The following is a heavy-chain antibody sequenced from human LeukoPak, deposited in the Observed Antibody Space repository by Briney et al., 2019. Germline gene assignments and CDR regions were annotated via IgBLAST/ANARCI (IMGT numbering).Heavy chain of an antibody. D-gene: IGHD1-14*01. CDR1: GFTFDDFA. J-gene: IGHJ3*02. V-gene: IGHV3-9*03. Sequence: GGSLRLSCAASGFTFDDFAMHWVRQAPGKGLEWVSSISWNSGAVGYADSVKGRFTISRDNAKNSLYLQMNSLRAEDMALYYCAKNMISAGRGTFDIWGQGTMVTVSS. CDR2: ISWNSGAV. CDR3: AKNMISAGRGTFDI.